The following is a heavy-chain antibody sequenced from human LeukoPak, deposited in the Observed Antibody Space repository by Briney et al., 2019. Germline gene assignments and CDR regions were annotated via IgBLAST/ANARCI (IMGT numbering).Heavy chain of an antibody. CDR1: GFTFSDYY. CDR3: ARAIAVYYYMDV. D-gene: IGHD6-19*01. J-gene: IGHJ6*03. V-gene: IGHV3-11*01. Sequence: GGSLRLSCAASGFTFSDYYMSWIRQAPGKGLEWVSYISSSGTSIDYADSVKGRFTISRDNAKNSLYLQMNSLRAEDTAVYYCARAIAVYYYMDVWGRGTTVTISS. CDR2: ISSSGTSI.